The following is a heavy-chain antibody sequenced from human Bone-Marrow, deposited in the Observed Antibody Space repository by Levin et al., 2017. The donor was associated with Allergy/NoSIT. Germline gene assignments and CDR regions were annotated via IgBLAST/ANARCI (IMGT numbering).Heavy chain of an antibody. CDR1: GFTFNNFV. D-gene: IGHD3-16*02. CDR2: ISGTGGST. CDR3: AREVNGVSVGALSFNDAFDI. V-gene: IGHV3-64*02. Sequence: GGSLRLSCAASGFTFNNFVMHWVRQAPGKGLHYVSAISGTGGSTHYADSVKGRFTISRDNSENNLYLQMGSLRAEAMAVYYCAREVNGVSVGALSFNDAFDIWGQGTMVTVSS. J-gene: IGHJ3*02.